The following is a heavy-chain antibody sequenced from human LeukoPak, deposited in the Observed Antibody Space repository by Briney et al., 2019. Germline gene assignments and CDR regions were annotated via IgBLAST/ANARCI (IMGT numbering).Heavy chain of an antibody. D-gene: IGHD4-17*01. CDR1: GCTFSSYA. CDR2: ISGSGGST. CDR3: AKDHGDYPDY. Sequence: GGSLRLSCAASGCTFSSYAMSWVRQAPGKGLEWVSAISGSGGSTYYADSVKGRFTISSDNSKNTLYLQMNGLSAEDTAVYYCAKDHGDYPDYWGQGTLVTVSS. J-gene: IGHJ4*02. V-gene: IGHV3-23*01.